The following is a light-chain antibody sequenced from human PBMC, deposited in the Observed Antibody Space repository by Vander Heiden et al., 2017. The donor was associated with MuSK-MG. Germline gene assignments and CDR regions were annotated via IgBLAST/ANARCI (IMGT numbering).Light chain of an antibody. CDR2: QDR. J-gene: IGLJ2*01. Sequence: SYELTQQPSVSVSPGQTATITCSGDDLGDKYACWYQHKPGQSPVVVIYQDRKRPSGIPERFSGSNSGNTATLTISGTQAMDESDYYCQAWDTTTVVFGGGTKLTVL. CDR3: QAWDTTTVV. V-gene: IGLV3-1*01. CDR1: DLGDKY.